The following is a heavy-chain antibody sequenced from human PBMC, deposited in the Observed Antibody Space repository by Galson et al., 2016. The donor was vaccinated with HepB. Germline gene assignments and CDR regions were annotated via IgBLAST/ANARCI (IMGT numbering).Heavy chain of an antibody. J-gene: IGHJ4*02. V-gene: IGHV3-21*04. CDR3: TKDVGPIFYDY. Sequence: SLRLSCAASGFTFNRYTMNWVRQAPGKGLEWVAYISSSSSYIYYADSVKGRFTISRDNAKKSLYLQMNSLRAEDTAVYHCTKDVGPIFYDYWGQGTLVTVSS. D-gene: IGHD1-26*01. CDR2: ISSSSSYI. CDR1: GFTFNRYT.